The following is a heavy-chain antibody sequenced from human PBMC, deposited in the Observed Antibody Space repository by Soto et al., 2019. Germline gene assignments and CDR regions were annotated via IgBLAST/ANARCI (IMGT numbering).Heavy chain of an antibody. Sequence: ASVKVSCKASGYTFTGYYMHWVRQAPGQGLEWMGWINPNSGGTNYAQKFQGWVTMTRDTSISTAYMELSRLRSDDTAVYYCARDSSIAVADYYYGMDVWGQGTTVTVSS. V-gene: IGHV1-2*04. J-gene: IGHJ6*02. CDR1: GYTFTGYY. CDR3: ARDSSIAVADYYYGMDV. D-gene: IGHD6-19*01. CDR2: INPNSGGT.